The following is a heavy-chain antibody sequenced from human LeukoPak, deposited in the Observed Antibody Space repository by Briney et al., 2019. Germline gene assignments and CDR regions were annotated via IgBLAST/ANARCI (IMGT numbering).Heavy chain of an antibody. V-gene: IGHV3-74*01. D-gene: IGHD3-3*01. CDR2: IDHDGINT. J-gene: IGHJ5*02. Sequence: GGSLRLSCAASGFTFSNYWMHWVRQDPGKGLVWVSRIDHDGINTYYADSVKGRFTISRDNAKNSLYLQMNSLRAEDTAVYYCARAIFGVVIIYGRDYWFDPWGQGTLVTVSS. CDR1: GFTFSNYW. CDR3: ARAIFGVVIIYGRDYWFDP.